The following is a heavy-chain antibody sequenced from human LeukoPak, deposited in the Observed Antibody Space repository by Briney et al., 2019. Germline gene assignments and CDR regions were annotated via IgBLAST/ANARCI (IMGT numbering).Heavy chain of an antibody. CDR2: INAGNGNT. CDR3: AKSAPSGFDP. CDR1: GYTFTTYA. V-gene: IGHV1-3*01. J-gene: IGHJ5*02. Sequence: GASVKVSCMASGYTFTTYAIHWVRQAPGQSLEWMGRINAGNGNTKYSQKFQGRVTITRDTSASTAYMELTSLRSEDTAVYYCAKSAPSGFDPWGQGTLVTVSS.